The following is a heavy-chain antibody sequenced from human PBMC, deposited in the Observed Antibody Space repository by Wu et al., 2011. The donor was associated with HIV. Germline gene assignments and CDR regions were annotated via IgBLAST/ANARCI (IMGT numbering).Heavy chain of an antibody. CDR2: IIPIFGTT. J-gene: IGHJ4*02. Sequence: QVQLVQSGAEVKKPGSSVKGLLQGLWRHFNSYGISWVRQAPGQGLEWMGGIIPIFGTTNYAQKFQGRVTITADKSTTTAYMELSSLRSEDTAVYYCARDFGGDEDSWGQGTLVTVSS. D-gene: IGHD2-21*01. CDR3: ARDFGGDEDS. CDR1: RHFNSYG. V-gene: IGHV1-69*14.